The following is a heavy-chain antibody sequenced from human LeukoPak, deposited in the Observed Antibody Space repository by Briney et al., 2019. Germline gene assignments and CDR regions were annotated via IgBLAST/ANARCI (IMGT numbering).Heavy chain of an antibody. J-gene: IGHJ4*02. Sequence: SATLSLTCTVSGGSISSGGYYWSWIRQHPGKGLEWIGYIYYSGSTDYNPSLKSRVTISVDTSKNQFSLKLSSVTAADTAVYYCARVLGHYFDYWGQGTLVTVSS. CDR2: IYYSGST. D-gene: IGHD7-27*01. CDR3: ARVLGHYFDY. V-gene: IGHV4-31*03. CDR1: GGSISSGGYY.